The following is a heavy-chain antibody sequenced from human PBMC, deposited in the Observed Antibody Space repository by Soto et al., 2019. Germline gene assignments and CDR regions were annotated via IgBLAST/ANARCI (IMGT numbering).Heavy chain of an antibody. J-gene: IGHJ4*02. D-gene: IGHD6-19*01. CDR2: ISYDGSNK. Sequence: SLRLSCAASGFTFSSYGMHWVRQAPGKGLEWVAVISYDGSNKYYADSVKGRFTISRDNSKNTLYLQMNSLRAEDTAVYYCAKDTESSGWYLGGTFAYWGQGTLVTVSS. V-gene: IGHV3-30*18. CDR3: AKDTESSGWYLGGTFAY. CDR1: GFTFSSYG.